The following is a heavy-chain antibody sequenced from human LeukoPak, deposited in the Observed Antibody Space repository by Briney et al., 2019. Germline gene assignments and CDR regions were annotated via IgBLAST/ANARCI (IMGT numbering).Heavy chain of an antibody. J-gene: IGHJ4*02. CDR3: ASSDSIAVAGSFDY. CDR2: IYYSGST. D-gene: IGHD6-19*01. Sequence: XXXQPPXXXLEGIXDIYYSGSTNYNPSLKSRVTISVDTSKNQFSLKLSSVTAADTAVYYCASSDSIAVAGSFDYWGQGTLVTVSS. V-gene: IGHV4-59*08.